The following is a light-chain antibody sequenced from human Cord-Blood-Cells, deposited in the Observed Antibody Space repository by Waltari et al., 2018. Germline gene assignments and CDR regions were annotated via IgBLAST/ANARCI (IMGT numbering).Light chain of an antibody. CDR2: YKSDSDK. CDR1: SGINVGTYR. V-gene: IGLV5-45*02. CDR3: MIWHSSAWV. Sequence: QAVLTQPSSLSASPGASASLTCTLRSGINVGTYRIYWYQQKPGSPPQYLLRYKSDSDKQQGAVFPSRFSGSKDASANAGILLISGLQSEDEADYYCMIWHSSAWVFGGGTKLTVL. J-gene: IGLJ3*02.